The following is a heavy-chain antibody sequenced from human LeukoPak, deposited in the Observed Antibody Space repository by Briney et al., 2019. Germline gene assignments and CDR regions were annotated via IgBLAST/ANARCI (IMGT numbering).Heavy chain of an antibody. Sequence: SETLSLTCTVPGGSISSYYWSWIRQPPGKGLEWIGYIYYSGSTNYNPSLKSRVTISVDTSKNQFSLKLSSVTAADTAVYYCARTVVVVAATPRVSFDPWGQGTLVTVSS. J-gene: IGHJ5*02. CDR2: IYYSGST. V-gene: IGHV4-59*08. CDR3: ARTVVVVAATPRVSFDP. CDR1: GGSISSYY. D-gene: IGHD2-15*01.